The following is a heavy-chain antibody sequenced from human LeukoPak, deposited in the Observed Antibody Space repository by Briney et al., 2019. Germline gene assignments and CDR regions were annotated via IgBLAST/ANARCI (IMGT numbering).Heavy chain of an antibody. Sequence: SQTLSLTCTVSGGSISSGGYYWSWIRQPPGEGLEWIGYIYHSGSTYYNPSLKSRVTISVDRSKNQFSLKLSSVTAADTAVYYCARGYCSSTSCHYFDYWGQGTLVTVSS. V-gene: IGHV4-30-2*01. CDR1: GGSISSGGYY. J-gene: IGHJ4*02. CDR3: ARGYCSSTSCHYFDY. CDR2: IYHSGST. D-gene: IGHD2-2*01.